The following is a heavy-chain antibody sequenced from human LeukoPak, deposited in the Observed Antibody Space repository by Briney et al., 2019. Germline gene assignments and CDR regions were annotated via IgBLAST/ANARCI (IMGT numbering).Heavy chain of an antibody. J-gene: IGHJ6*03. Sequence: ASVKVSCKASGGTFSSYAISWVRQAPGQGLEWMGWINPNSGGTNYAQKFQGRVTMTRDTSISTAYMELSRLRSDDTAVYYCARRHYYYMDVWGKGTTVTVSS. CDR3: ARRHYYYMDV. V-gene: IGHV1-2*02. CDR1: GGTFSSYA. CDR2: INPNSGGT.